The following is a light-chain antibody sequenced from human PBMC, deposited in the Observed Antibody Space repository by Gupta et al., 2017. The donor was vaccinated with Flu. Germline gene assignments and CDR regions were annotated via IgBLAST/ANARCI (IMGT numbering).Light chain of an antibody. V-gene: IGLV3-21*02. CDR2: DDG. J-gene: IGLJ3*02. CDR3: QVWHISSDHLRV. CDR1: NIGRKS. Sequence: SYVLTQPPSVSVAPGQTARITCGGDNIGRKSVHWYQQKPGQAPVVVVYDDGARPSGIPERLPGSNSGNTATLTISKVEAGDEADYYCQVWHISSDHLRVFGGGTKLTVL.